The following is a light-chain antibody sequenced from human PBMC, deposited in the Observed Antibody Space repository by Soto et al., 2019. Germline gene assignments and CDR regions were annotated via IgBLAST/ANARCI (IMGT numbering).Light chain of an antibody. V-gene: IGKV1-5*01. Sequence: DIQMTQSPSTLSASVGDRVTITCRASQSMNSWLAWYQQKPGKAPKLLIYDASSLESGVPSRFSDSGSGTEFTLTISSLQPDDFTTYYCQQYNSYPWTFGQGTKVEIK. J-gene: IGKJ1*01. CDR1: QSMNSW. CDR2: DAS. CDR3: QQYNSYPWT.